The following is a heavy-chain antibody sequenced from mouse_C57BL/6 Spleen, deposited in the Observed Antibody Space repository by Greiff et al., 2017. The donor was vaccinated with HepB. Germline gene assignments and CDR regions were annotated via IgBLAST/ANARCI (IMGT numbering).Heavy chain of an antibody. CDR3: ARSGYYGSSYVGY. CDR2: INPSNGGT. J-gene: IGHJ2*01. Sequence: VQLQQPGPELVKPGASVKLSCKASGYTFTSYWMHWVKQRPGQGLEWIGNINPSNGGTNYNEKFKSKATLTVDKSSSTAYMQLSSLTSEDSAVYYCARSGYYGSSYVGYWGQGTTLTVSS. CDR1: GYTFTSYW. V-gene: IGHV1-53*01. D-gene: IGHD1-1*01.